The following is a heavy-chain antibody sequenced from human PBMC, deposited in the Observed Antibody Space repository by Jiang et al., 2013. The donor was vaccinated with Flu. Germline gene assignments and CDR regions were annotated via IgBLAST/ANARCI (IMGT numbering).Heavy chain of an antibody. D-gene: IGHD2-2*01. Sequence: QTLSLTCAISGDSVSSNSAAWNWIRQSPSRGLEWLGRTYYRSKWYNDYAVSVKSRITINPDTSKNQFSLQLNSVTPEDAAVYYCARGYCSSTSCRYNWFDPGAREPWSPSPQ. J-gene: IGHJ5*02. CDR2: TYYRSKWYN. CDR1: GDSVSSNSAA. V-gene: IGHV6-1*01. CDR3: ARGYCSSTSCRYNWFDP.